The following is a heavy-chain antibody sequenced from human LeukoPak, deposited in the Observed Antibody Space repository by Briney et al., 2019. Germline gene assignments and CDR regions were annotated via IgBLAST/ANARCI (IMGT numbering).Heavy chain of an antibody. V-gene: IGHV4-38-2*02. J-gene: IGHJ4*02. CDR1: GYSISSGYY. CDR3: ARGGYDSSGYLDFDY. D-gene: IGHD3-22*01. Sequence: SETLSLTCTVSGYSISSGYYWGWIRQPPGKGLEWIGEINHSGSTNYNPSLKSRVTISVDTSKNQFSLKLSSVTAADTAVYYCARGGYDSSGYLDFDYWGQGTLVTVSS. CDR2: INHSGST.